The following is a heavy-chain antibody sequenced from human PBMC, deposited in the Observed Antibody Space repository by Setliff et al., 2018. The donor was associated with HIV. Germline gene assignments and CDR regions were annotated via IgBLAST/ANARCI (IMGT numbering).Heavy chain of an antibody. CDR1: GASITNDSFY. J-gene: IGHJ5*01. Sequence: SETLSLTCTVSGASITNDSFYWGWIRQSPGKGLEWIAHIHHSGATFYNPSLRSRVTTSEDTSKNQFSLKLSSVTAADTAVYYCARRAYYDFWSGFYLSIANRFDSWGQGILVTVSS. CDR3: ARRAYYDFWSGFYLSIANRFDS. D-gene: IGHD3-3*01. CDR2: IHHSGAT. V-gene: IGHV4-39*01.